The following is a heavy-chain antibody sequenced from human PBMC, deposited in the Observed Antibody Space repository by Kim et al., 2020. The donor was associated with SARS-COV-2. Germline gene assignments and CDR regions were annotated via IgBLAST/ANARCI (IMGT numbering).Heavy chain of an antibody. J-gene: IGHJ4*02. Sequence: SGPTLVNPTQTLTLTCTFSGFSLSTNGMGVGWIRQPPGKALEWLALIYWDDDKRYSPSLKSRLTITKDTSKNQVVLTMTDMDPVDTATYYCAHREGSRGSYYCHHWGQGTLVTVSS. V-gene: IGHV2-5*02. D-gene: IGHD3-10*01. CDR2: IYWDDDK. CDR3: AHREGSRGSYYCHH. CDR1: GFSLSTNGMG.